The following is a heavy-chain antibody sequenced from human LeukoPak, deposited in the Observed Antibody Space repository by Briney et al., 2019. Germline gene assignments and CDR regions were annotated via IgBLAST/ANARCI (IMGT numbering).Heavy chain of an antibody. Sequence: GGSLRLSCAASGFTFSSYEMNWVRQAPGKGLEWVSYISSSGSTIYYADSVKGRFTISRDNAKNSLYLQMNSLRAEDTAVYYCASRGSGSYSYWGQGTLVTVSS. CDR2: ISSSGSTI. D-gene: IGHD3-10*01. CDR3: ASRGSGSYSY. V-gene: IGHV3-48*03. CDR1: GFTFSSYE. J-gene: IGHJ4*02.